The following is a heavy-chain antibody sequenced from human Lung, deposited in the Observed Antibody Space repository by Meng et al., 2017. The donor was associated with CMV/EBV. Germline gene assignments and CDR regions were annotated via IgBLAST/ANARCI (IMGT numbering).Heavy chain of an antibody. D-gene: IGHD6-19*01. CDR3: ARDHAVTGSGIDY. V-gene: IGHV3-66*03. CDR1: GISVSSNY. CDR2: IYTCCST. J-gene: IGHJ4*02. Sequence: GEXXKISFAASGISVSSNYMTWVRQAPGKGLEWVSVIYTCCSTYYADSVQGRFTISRDNSKNTLYLQMNSLRAGDTAVYYCARDHAVTGSGIDYWGQGTLVTVAS.